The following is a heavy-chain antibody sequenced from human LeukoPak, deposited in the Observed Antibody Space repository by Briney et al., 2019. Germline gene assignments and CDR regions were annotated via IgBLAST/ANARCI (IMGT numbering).Heavy chain of an antibody. CDR3: ARDGFTMVRGVILYYGMDV. CDR1: GYTFTSYY. Sequence: GASVKVSCKASGYTFTSYYMHWVRQAPGQGLEWMGIINPSGGSTSYAQKFQGRVTMTRDTSTSTVYMELNSLRSEDTAVYYCARDGFTMVRGVILYYGMDVWGQGTTVTVSS. CDR2: INPSGGST. J-gene: IGHJ6*02. D-gene: IGHD3-10*01. V-gene: IGHV1-46*01.